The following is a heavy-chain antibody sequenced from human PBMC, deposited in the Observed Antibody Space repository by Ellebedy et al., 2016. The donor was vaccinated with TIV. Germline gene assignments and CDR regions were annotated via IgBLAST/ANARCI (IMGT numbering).Heavy chain of an antibody. V-gene: IGHV4-59*08. CDR3: ANSLSYAMDV. D-gene: IGHD3-10*01. CDR1: GGYITAYF. CDR2: IYYNGST. J-gene: IGHJ6*02. Sequence: MPSETLSLTCTVSGGYITAYFWNWIRQPPGKGLEWIGNIYYNGSTNYNPSLKSRITIAVDRPTNQFSLKVSSATAADTAVYYCANSLSYAMDVWGQGTTVTVSS.